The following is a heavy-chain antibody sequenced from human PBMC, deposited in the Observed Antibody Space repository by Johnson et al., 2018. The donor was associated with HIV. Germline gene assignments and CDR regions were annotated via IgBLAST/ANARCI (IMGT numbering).Heavy chain of an antibody. V-gene: IGHV3-30*18. J-gene: IGHJ3*02. CDR1: GFAFSRFA. Sequence: QMLLVESGGGVVQSGRSLRLSCAASGFAFSRFAMHWVRQVPDKGLEWVAVISYDGSNKYYADSVKGRFTISRDNSKNTLYLQMNSLRAEDTAVYYCAKGLGRAAAGTRNAFDIWGQGTMVTVSS. D-gene: IGHD6-13*01. CDR2: ISYDGSNK. CDR3: AKGLGRAAAGTRNAFDI.